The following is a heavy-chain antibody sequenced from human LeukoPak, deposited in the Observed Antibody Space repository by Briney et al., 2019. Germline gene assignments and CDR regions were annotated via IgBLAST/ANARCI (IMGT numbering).Heavy chain of an antibody. Sequence: GGSLRLSCAASGFTFSSYAMHWVRQAPGKGLEYVSAISSNGGSTYYANSVKGRFTISRDNSKNTLYLQMGSLRAEDMAVYYCARFRSYSLDYWGQGTLVTVSS. CDR2: ISSNGGST. CDR3: ARFRSYSLDY. J-gene: IGHJ4*02. D-gene: IGHD1-26*01. CDR1: GFTFSSYA. V-gene: IGHV3-64*01.